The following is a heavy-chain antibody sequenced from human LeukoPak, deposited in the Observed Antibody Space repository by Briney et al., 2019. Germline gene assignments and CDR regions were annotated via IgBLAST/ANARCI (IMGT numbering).Heavy chain of an antibody. J-gene: IGHJ4*02. CDR3: ARQTDYDYVWGSYRFDY. CDR2: ISAYNGNT. V-gene: IGHV1-18*01. Sequence: GASVKVSCKASGYTFTSYGISWVRQAPGQGLERMGWISAYNGNTNYAQKLQGRVTMTTDTSTSTAYMELRSLRSDDTAVYYCARQTDYDYVWGSYRFDYWGQGTLVTVSS. CDR1: GYTFTSYG. D-gene: IGHD3-16*02.